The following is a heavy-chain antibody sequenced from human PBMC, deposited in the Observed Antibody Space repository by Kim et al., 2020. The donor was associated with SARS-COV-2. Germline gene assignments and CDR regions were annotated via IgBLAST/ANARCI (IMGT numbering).Heavy chain of an antibody. CDR1: GGSFSGYY. V-gene: IGHV4-34*01. CDR3: ARGLRYFDWLLGLDY. Sequence: SETLSLTCAVYGGSFSGYYWSWIRQPPGKGLEWIGEINHSGSTNYNPSLKSRVTISVDTSKNQFSLKLSSVTAADTAVYYCARGLRYFDWLLGLDYWGQGTLGTVSS. D-gene: IGHD3-9*01. J-gene: IGHJ4*02. CDR2: INHSGST.